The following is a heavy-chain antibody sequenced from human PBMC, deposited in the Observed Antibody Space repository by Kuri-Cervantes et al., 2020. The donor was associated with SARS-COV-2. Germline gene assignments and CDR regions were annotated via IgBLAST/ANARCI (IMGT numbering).Heavy chain of an antibody. V-gene: IGHV1-69*13. CDR1: GGSFRTFI. Sequence: SVKVSCKTSGGSFRTFIISWVRQAPGQGLEWMGGISPLFGKANYAQKSQGRVTITADESTSTVYMEVSSLRFEDTAVYYCTKEKGNTYGFDYWGQGTLVTVSS. J-gene: IGHJ4*02. CDR2: ISPLFGKA. D-gene: IGHD5-18*01. CDR3: TKEKGNTYGFDY.